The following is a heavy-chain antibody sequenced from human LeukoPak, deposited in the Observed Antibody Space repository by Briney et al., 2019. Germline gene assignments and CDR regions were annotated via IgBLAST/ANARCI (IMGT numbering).Heavy chain of an antibody. V-gene: IGHV1-69*13. CDR2: IIPIFGTA. Sequence: SVKVSCKASGGTFNSYAISWVRQAPGQGLEWMGGIIPIFGTANYAQKFQGRVTITADESTSTAYMELSSLRSEDTAMYYCARGLGSGIVSLRYFDYWGQGTLVTVSS. D-gene: IGHD3-10*01. CDR3: ARGLGSGIVSLRYFDY. CDR1: GGTFNSYA. J-gene: IGHJ4*02.